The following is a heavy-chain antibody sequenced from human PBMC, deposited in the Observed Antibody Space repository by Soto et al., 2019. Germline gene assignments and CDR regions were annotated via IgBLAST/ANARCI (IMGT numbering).Heavy chain of an antibody. V-gene: IGHV1-46*02. D-gene: IGHD1-1*01. CDR1: GYNFNNFY. CDR2: INRNGGSP. Sequence: QVQLVQSGAELKKPGASVNISCKASGYNFNNFYIHWVRQTPGQGLEWMGVINRNGGSPNYATKFQGRLSMGRDTSTATAYMELSSLRSDDTALYYCATVGGYWNPLDYWGHGTLVTVS. CDR3: ATVGGYWNPLDY. J-gene: IGHJ4*01.